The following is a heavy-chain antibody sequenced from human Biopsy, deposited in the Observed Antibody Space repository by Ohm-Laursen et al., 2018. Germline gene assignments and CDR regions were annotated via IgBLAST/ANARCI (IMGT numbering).Heavy chain of an antibody. D-gene: IGHD1-14*01. CDR1: GDSISSDYY. J-gene: IGHJ4*02. Sequence: TLSLTCIVSGDSISSDYYWTWIRQVPGEGLEWIAYMHHSGPTYTYYNPSLKSRVAISVEVSKNQFSLKVSSVTAADKAVYFCTRKPNSLYYFDHWGQGTLVTVSS. CDR2: MHHSGPT. CDR3: TRKPNSLYYFDH. V-gene: IGHV4-31*03.